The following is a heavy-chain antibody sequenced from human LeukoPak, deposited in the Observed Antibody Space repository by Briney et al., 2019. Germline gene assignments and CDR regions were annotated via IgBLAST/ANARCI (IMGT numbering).Heavy chain of an antibody. D-gene: IGHD2-2*01. Sequence: SETLSLTCAVYGGSFSGYYWSWIRQPPGKGLEWIGYIYYSGSTYYNPSLKSRVTISVDTSKNQFSLKLSSVTAADTAVYYCARASLGYCSSTSCFGIIGAFDIWGQGTMVTVSS. CDR2: IYYSGST. CDR1: GGSFSGYY. V-gene: IGHV4-30-4*08. CDR3: ARASLGYCSSTSCFGIIGAFDI. J-gene: IGHJ3*02.